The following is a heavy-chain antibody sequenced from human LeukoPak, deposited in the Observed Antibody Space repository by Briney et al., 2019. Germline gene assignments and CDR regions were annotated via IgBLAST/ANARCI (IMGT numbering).Heavy chain of an antibody. CDR3: ARGRAYDFWSGLFDY. J-gene: IGHJ4*02. V-gene: IGHV3-30*04. CDR1: GFTLSSYA. Sequence: GGSLRLSCAASGFTLSSYAMHWVRQAPGKGLEWVAVISYDGSNKYYADSVKGRFTISRDNSKNTLYLQMNSLRAEDTAVYYCARGRAYDFWSGLFDYWGQGTLANVSS. CDR2: ISYDGSNK. D-gene: IGHD3-3*01.